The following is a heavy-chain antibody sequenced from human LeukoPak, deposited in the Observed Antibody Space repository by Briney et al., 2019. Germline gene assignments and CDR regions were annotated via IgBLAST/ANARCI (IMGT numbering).Heavy chain of an antibody. Sequence: GDSVKVSCKASGYTFSSYGISWVRQAPGQGLEWMGWISVYNGNTNYAQKFQGRVTMTTDTSTSTAYMELRSLRSDDTAVYYCARVETGTTAFDYWGQGTLVSVSS. CDR1: GYTFSSYG. CDR3: ARVETGTTAFDY. V-gene: IGHV1-18*01. CDR2: ISVYNGNT. D-gene: IGHD1-14*01. J-gene: IGHJ4*02.